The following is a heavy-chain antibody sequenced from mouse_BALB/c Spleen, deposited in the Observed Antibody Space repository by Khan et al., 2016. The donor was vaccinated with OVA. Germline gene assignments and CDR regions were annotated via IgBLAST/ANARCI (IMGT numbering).Heavy chain of an antibody. D-gene: IGHD1-1*01. CDR2: ISYSGRP. CDR3: ARSVTITTVVATDFDY. CDR1: GYSITSDYA. J-gene: IGHJ2*01. Sequence: EVQLQESGPGLVKPSQSLSLTCTVTGYSITSDYAWNWIRQFPGNKLEWMGYISYSGRPSYNPSLKSRTSISRDTYKNQFLLQLNSVTTEDTATYYWARSVTITTVVATDFDYWGQGTTLTVSS. V-gene: IGHV3-2*02.